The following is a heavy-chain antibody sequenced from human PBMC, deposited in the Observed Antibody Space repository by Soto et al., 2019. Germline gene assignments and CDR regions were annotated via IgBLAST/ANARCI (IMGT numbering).Heavy chain of an antibody. V-gene: IGHV1-69*12. CDR2: IIPIFGTA. CDR3: ARVEFGDRPWYFDL. D-gene: IGHD2-21*01. J-gene: IGHJ2*01. CDR1: GGTFSSYA. Sequence: QVQLVQSGAEVKKPGSSVKVSCKASGGTFSSYAISWVRQAPGQGLEWRGGIIPIFGTANYAQKFQGRVTITADESTSTAYMELSSLKFEDTAVYYCARVEFGDRPWYFDLWGRGTLVTVSS.